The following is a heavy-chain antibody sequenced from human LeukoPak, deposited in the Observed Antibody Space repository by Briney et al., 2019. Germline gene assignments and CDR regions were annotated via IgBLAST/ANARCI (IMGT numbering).Heavy chain of an antibody. V-gene: IGHV3-7*04. J-gene: IGHJ4*02. Sequence: GGSLRLPCVASGFTFSDYWMSWVRQAPGKGLEWVANIKEDGSENYYVDSVRGRFTISRDNAKNSLYLQMNSLRAEDTAMYYCARANAGGIFDSWGQGTLVTVSS. CDR3: ARANAGGIFDS. D-gene: IGHD3-16*01. CDR1: GFTFSDYW. CDR2: IKEDGSEN.